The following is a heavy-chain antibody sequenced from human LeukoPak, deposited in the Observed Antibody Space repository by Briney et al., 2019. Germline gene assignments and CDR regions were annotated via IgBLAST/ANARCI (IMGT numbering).Heavy chain of an antibody. J-gene: IGHJ6*03. V-gene: IGHV4-4*07. CDR1: GGSISSYY. CDR3: ARLMYSSSSTYYYYYYMDV. Sequence: SETLSLTCTVSGGSISSYYWSWIRLPAGKGLEWVGRIYTSGSTNYNPSLKSRVTMSVDTSKNQFSLKLSSVTAADTAVYYCARLMYSSSSTYYYYYYMDVWGKGTTVTVSS. CDR2: IYTSGST. D-gene: IGHD6-6*01.